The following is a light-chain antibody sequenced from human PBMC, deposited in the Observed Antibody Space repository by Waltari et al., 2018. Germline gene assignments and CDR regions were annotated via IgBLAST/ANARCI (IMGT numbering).Light chain of an antibody. CDR1: QAINTY. CDR2: AAS. J-gene: IGKJ3*01. CDR3: QQSYFTPRGN. Sequence: DIRMTQSPSSLSASVGDRVTITCRASQAINTYLNWYQQQPGKAPKLLIYAASRLHRGVPSRFSGSGSGTDFTLTIIRLQPEDFATYYCQQSYFTPRGNFGPGTRVDL. V-gene: IGKV1-39*01.